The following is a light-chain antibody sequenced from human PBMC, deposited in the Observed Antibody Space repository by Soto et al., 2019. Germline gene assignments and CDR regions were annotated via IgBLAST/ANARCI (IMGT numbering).Light chain of an antibody. J-gene: IGKJ2*01. CDR3: QQYSALPST. Sequence: EIVLTQSPGTLSLSPGERATLSCRASQTVSSSYLVWYQQKPGQALRLLIYGASSRATGIPDRFSGSGSGTDFALTISRLEPEDFAVYYCQQYSALPSTFGQGTKLE. V-gene: IGKV3-20*01. CDR1: QTVSSSY. CDR2: GAS.